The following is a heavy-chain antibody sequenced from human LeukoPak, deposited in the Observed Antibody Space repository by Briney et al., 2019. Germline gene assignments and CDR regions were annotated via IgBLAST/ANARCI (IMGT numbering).Heavy chain of an antibody. D-gene: IGHD6-13*01. CDR2: INPNSGDT. Sequence: GASVKVSCKASGYIFTGYYMHWVRQAPGQGLEWMGWINPNSGDTKYEQKFQGRVTMTRDTSFTTAYMELNRLTSDDTAVYYCASGWYDSSWYFANWGQGILVTVSS. J-gene: IGHJ4*02. CDR1: GYIFTGYY. CDR3: ASGWYDSSWYFAN. V-gene: IGHV1-2*02.